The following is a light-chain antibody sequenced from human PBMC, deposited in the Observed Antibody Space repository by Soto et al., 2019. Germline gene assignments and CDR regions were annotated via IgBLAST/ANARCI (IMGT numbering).Light chain of an antibody. CDR1: QSVYSN. V-gene: IGKV3-15*01. J-gene: IGKJ4*01. CDR2: GAS. Sequence: EIVMTQSPATLSVSPGERATLSCRASQSVYSNLAWYQHKPGQAPRLLIYGASTRATGIPARFSGSGSGTEFTLTISSLQSEDFAVYYCQQYNSWPLTFGGGTKVEIK. CDR3: QQYNSWPLT.